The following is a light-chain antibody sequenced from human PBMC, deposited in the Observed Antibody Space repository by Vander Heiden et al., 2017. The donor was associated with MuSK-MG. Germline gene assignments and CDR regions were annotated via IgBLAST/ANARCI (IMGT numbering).Light chain of an antibody. CDR3: RQRCRWPPT. V-gene: IGKV3-11*01. J-gene: IGKJ2*01. Sequence: DIALTQSPATLSLSPGERATLSCRASQSVSSDLAWYQQKPGQAPRLLIFDASNRATGIPPRFSGSGSGTDFTLTISSLEPEEFAVYYCRQRCRWPPTFGEGTKMEIK. CDR2: DAS. CDR1: QSVSSD.